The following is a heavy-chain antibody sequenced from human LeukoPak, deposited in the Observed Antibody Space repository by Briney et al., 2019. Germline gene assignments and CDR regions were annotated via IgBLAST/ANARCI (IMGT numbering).Heavy chain of an antibody. CDR3: ASGPYCSSTSCYGWYVDY. D-gene: IGHD2-2*01. J-gene: IGHJ4*02. CDR2: IYYSGST. CDR1: GGSISSDY. V-gene: IGHV4-59*01. Sequence: PSETLSLTCTVSGGSISSDYWSWIRQPPGKGLEWIGYIYYSGSTNYNPSLKSRVTISVDTSKNQFSLKLSSVTAADTAVYYCASGPYCSSTSCYGWYVDYWGQGTLVTVSS.